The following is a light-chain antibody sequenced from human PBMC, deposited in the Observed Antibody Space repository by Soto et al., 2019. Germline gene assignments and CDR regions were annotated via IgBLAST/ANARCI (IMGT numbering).Light chain of an antibody. CDR2: EVT. CDR1: SSDVGSYNL. CDR3: CSYVGSSTLL. V-gene: IGLV2-23*02. J-gene: IGLJ2*01. Sequence: QSALTQPASVSGSPGQSITISCTGTSSDVGSYNLVSWYQQHPGNAPKLIIYEVTKRPSGVSDHFSGSKSDNMASLTISGLQAEDEADYYCCSYVGSSTLLFGGGTK.